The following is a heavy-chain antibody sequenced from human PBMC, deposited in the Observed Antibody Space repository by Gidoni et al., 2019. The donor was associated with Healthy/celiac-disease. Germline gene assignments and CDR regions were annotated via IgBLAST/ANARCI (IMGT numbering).Heavy chain of an antibody. J-gene: IGHJ6*02. Sequence: QVQLVESGGGVVQPGRSLRLSCAASGFTFSSYGMHWVRQAPGKGLEWVAVISYDGSNKYYADSVKGRFTISRDNSKNTLYLQMNSLRAEDTAVYYCAKEIASSWYGYYYYGMDVWGQGTTVTVSS. CDR1: GFTFSSYG. D-gene: IGHD6-13*01. V-gene: IGHV3-30*18. CDR3: AKEIASSWYGYYYYGMDV. CDR2: ISYDGSNK.